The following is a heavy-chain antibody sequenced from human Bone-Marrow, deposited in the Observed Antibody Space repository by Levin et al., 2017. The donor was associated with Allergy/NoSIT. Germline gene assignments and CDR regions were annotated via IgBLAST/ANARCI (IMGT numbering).Heavy chain of an antibody. J-gene: IGHJ4*02. D-gene: IGHD3-10*01. Sequence: GGSLRLSCAASGFSFSSYEMNWVRQAPGKGLEWVSYISSRNTTIYYADSVMGRFTISRDNAENSLYLQMNSLRAEDTAIYYCAREGLFMVRVFDYWGRGTLVTVSS. V-gene: IGHV3-48*03. CDR1: GFSFSSYE. CDR3: AREGLFMVRVFDY. CDR2: ISSRNTTI.